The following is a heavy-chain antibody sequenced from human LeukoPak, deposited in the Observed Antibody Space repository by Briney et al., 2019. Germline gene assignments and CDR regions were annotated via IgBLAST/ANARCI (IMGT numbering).Heavy chain of an antibody. CDR3: ARRKGGFGVATNWFDP. CDR1: GGSISSYY. V-gene: IGHV4-59*04. D-gene: IGHD3-10*01. J-gene: IGHJ5*02. CDR2: IYYSGST. Sequence: SETLSLTCTVSGGSISSYYWSWIRQPPGKGLEWIGYIYYSGSTYYNPSLKSRVTMSVDTSKNQFSLNLSSVTAADTAVYYCARRKGGFGVATNWFDPWGQGTLVTVSS.